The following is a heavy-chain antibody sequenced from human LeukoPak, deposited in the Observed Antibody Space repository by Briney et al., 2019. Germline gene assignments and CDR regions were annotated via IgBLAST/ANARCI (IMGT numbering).Heavy chain of an antibody. CDR2: IIPIFGTA. CDR1: GGTFSSYA. D-gene: IGHD2-2*01. J-gene: IGHJ5*02. V-gene: IGHV1-69*06. CDR3: AREPTVVETEPFFDP. Sequence: SVKVSCKASGGTFSSYAISWVRQAPGQGLEWMGGIIPIFGTANYAQKFQGRVTITADKSTSTAYMELSSLRSEDTAVYYCAREPTVVETEPFFDPWGQGTLVTVSS.